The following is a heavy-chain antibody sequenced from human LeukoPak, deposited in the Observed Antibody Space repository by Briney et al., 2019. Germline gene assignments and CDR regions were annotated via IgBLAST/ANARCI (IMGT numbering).Heavy chain of an antibody. J-gene: IGHJ6*03. D-gene: IGHD1-1*01. CDR1: DDSITMYY. CDR3: ARGRVSSSTWYSTYYYYFYMDA. V-gene: IGHV4-59*01. Sequence: SETLSLTCSVSDDSITMYYWTWIRQPPGKGLEWIGYVDHTGSTNFNPSLNGRASISRDTTKNLFSLRLRSVTAADTAVYFCARGRVSSSTWYSTYYYYFYMDAWGKGTTVTVSS. CDR2: VDHTGST.